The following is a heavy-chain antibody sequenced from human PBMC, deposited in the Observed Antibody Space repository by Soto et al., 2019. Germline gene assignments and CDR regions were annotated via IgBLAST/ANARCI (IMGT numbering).Heavy chain of an antibody. CDR2: IYYSGST. CDR1: GGSISSYY. V-gene: IGHV4-59*01. J-gene: IGHJ4*02. Sequence: SETLSLTCTVSGGSISSYYWSWIRQPPGKGLEWIGYIYYSGSTNYNPSLKSRVTISVDTSKNQFSLKLSSVTAADTAVYYCARYRGAAFDYWGQGTLVTVSS. D-gene: IGHD3-16*02. CDR3: ARYRGAAFDY.